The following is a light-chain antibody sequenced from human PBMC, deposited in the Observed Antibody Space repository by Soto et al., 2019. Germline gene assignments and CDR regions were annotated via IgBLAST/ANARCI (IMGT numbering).Light chain of an antibody. CDR3: KHSSAFTTT. J-gene: IGKJ4*01. Sequence: MHMNLSPSTLSGSVLYRVTITCLGSQTISSWLAWYQQKPGKAPKLLIYKASTLKSGVPSRFSGSGSGTEFTLTISSLQPDDFATYFCKHSSAFTTTFGGGAKVDI. CDR2: KAS. V-gene: IGKV1-5*03. CDR1: QTISSW.